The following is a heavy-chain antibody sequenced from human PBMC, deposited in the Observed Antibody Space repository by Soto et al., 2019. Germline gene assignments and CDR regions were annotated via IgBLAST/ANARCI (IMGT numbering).Heavy chain of an antibody. CDR3: ASGSAWYYFDY. D-gene: IGHD6-19*01. CDR2: VYYSGST. V-gene: IGHV4-39*01. J-gene: IGHJ4*02. CDR1: GDSISRTRHF. Sequence: ETLSLTCSVSGDSISRTRHFWGWIRQPPRKGLEWIGSVYYSGSTYYNPSLKSRVTISVDTSKNQFSLKLTSVTAADTAIYYCASGSAWYYFDYWGQGTLVTVSS.